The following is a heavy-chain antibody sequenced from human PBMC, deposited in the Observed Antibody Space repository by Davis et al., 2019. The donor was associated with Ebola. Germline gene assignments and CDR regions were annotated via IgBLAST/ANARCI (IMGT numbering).Heavy chain of an antibody. CDR3: ARTPQYTSYGSYFDS. CDR1: GGSISSYY. Sequence: SETLSLTCTVSGGSISSYYWSWIRQPPGKGLEWIGHIYYSGSTTYNPSLKSRVTISGDTSKNQFSLNVNSVTAADTAMYYCARTPQYTSYGSYFDSWGQGALVTVSS. D-gene: IGHD4-17*01. CDR2: IYYSGST. V-gene: IGHV4-59*01. J-gene: IGHJ4*02.